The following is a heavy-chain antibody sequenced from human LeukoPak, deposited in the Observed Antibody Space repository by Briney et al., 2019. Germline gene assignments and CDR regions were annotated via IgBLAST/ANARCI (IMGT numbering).Heavy chain of an antibody. Sequence: PGGSLRLSCAASGFTFDDYAMHWVRQAPGKGLEWVSLISGDGGSTYYADSVKGRFTISRDNSKNSLYLQMNSLRTEDTALYYCAKDTFPGGRGSGLLAYWGQGTLVTVSS. CDR2: ISGDGGST. CDR1: GFTFDDYA. D-gene: IGHD3-10*01. CDR3: AKDTFPGGRGSGLLAY. V-gene: IGHV3-43*02. J-gene: IGHJ4*02.